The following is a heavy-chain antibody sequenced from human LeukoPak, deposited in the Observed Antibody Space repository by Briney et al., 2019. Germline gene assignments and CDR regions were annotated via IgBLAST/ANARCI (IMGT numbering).Heavy chain of an antibody. CDR2: INSDGSST. CDR1: GFTFSSYW. D-gene: IGHD3-10*01. J-gene: IGHJ4*02. CDR3: AKRGSYFGGFDY. V-gene: IGHV3-74*01. Sequence: GGSLRLSCAASGFTFSSYWMHWVRQAPGKGLVWVSRINSDGSSTSYADSVKGRFTISRDNSKNTLSLQMDSLRVEDTALYYCAKRGSYFGGFDYWGQGTLLTVPS.